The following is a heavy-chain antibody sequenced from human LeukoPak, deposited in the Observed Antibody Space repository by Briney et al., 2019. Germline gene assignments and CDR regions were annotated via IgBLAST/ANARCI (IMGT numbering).Heavy chain of an antibody. D-gene: IGHD5-12*01. CDR3: ATGYSGYRRSYYYGMDV. V-gene: IGHV3-53*04. CDR1: GFTVSSNY. Sequence: GGSLRLSCAASGFTVSSNYMTWVRQAPGKGLEWVSLIYTDGSTYYADSVEGRFTISRHNSKNTLYIQMNSLGADDTAVYYCATGYSGYRRSYYYGMDVWGQGTTVTVSS. J-gene: IGHJ6*02. CDR2: IYTDGST.